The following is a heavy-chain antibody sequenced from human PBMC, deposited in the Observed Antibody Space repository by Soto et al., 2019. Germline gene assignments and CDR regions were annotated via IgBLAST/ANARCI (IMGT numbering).Heavy chain of an antibody. D-gene: IGHD2-2*01. Sequence: QVQLVESGGGLVKPGGSLRLSCAASGFTFSDYYMSWIRRAPGKGLEWISYISSSGSTKYYADSVKGRFTISRDDAKNSLYLQMNSLRAEDTAVYYCARPRSVIPAAITAFNVRGQGTMVTVSS. CDR2: ISSSGSTK. CDR3: ARPRSVIPAAITAFNV. V-gene: IGHV3-11*01. J-gene: IGHJ3*01. CDR1: GFTFSDYY.